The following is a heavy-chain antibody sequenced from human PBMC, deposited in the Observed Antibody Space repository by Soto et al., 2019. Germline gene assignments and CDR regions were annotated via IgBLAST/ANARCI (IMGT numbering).Heavy chain of an antibody. V-gene: IGHV4-59*08. D-gene: IGHD3-9*01. CDR3: ARHSPDSDWLSQFDY. CDR1: GGSISSYY. CDR2: IYYFGSTNY. J-gene: IGHJ4*02. Sequence: PSETLSLTCTVSGGSISSYYWSWIRQPPGKGLEWIGYIYYFGSTNYNYNPSLKSRVTISVDTSKNQFSLKLSSVTAADTAVYYCARHSPDSDWLSQFDYWGQGTLVTV.